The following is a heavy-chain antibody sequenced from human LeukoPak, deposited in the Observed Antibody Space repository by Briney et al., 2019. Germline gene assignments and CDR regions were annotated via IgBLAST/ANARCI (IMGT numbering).Heavy chain of an antibody. Sequence: ASVKVSCKASRYTSTSYDISWVRQATGQGLEWLGWMNPDSDNAGYAQKFQGRVTMSRNTSISTAYMELSSLRSEDTAVYYCARGLSPIDYWGQGTLVTVSS. CDR1: RYTSTSYD. J-gene: IGHJ4*02. V-gene: IGHV1-8*01. CDR2: MNPDSDNA. CDR3: ARGLSPIDY.